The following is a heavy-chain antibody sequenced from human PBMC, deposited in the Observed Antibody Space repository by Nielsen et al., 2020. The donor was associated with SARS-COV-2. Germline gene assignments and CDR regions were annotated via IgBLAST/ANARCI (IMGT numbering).Heavy chain of an antibody. CDR2: MNPNSGNT. V-gene: IGHV1-8*01. Sequence: ASVQVSCNASGYTFTSYDINWVRQATGQGLEWMGWMNPNSGNTGYAQKFQGRVTMTRNTSISTAYMELSSLRSEDTAVYYCARPGKYYYGSGSSQFDYWGQGTLVTVSS. CDR3: ARPGKYYYGSGSSQFDY. CDR1: GYTFTSYD. D-gene: IGHD3-10*01. J-gene: IGHJ4*02.